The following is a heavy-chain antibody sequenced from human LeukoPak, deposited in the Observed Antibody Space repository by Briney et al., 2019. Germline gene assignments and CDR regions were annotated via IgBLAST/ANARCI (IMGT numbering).Heavy chain of an antibody. V-gene: IGHV3-33*06. CDR1: GFTFSSYG. J-gene: IGHJ4*02. CDR3: AKDQLEAAGDLALDY. CDR2: IWYDGSNK. Sequence: GGSLRLSCAASGFTFSSYGMHWVRQAPGKGLEWVAVIWYDGSNKYYADSVKGRFTISRDNSKNTLYLQMNSLRAEDTAVYYWAKDQLEAAGDLALDYWGQGTLATISS. D-gene: IGHD6-13*01.